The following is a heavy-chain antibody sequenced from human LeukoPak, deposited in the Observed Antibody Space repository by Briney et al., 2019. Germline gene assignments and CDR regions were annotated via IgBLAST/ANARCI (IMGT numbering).Heavy chain of an antibody. J-gene: IGHJ3*02. V-gene: IGHV3-23*01. CDR3: AKYYSSGWSSDAFDI. CDR1: GFSFSSYW. CDR2: ISGSGGST. D-gene: IGHD6-19*01. Sequence: GGSLRLSCAASGFSFSSYWMHWVRQAPGKGLEWVSAISGSGGSTYYADSVKGRFTISRDNSKNTLYLQMNSLRAEDTAVYYCAKYYSSGWSSDAFDIWGQGTMVTVSS.